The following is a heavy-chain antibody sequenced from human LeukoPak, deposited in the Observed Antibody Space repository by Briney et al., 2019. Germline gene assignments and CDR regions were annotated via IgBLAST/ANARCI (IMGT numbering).Heavy chain of an antibody. Sequence: GRSLRLSCAASGFTFSSYGMHWVRQAPGKGLEWVAVISYDGSNKYYADSVKGRFTISRDNSKNTLYLQMNSLRAEDTAVYYCAKDPYGPGSYPSYWGQGTLVTVSS. CDR2: ISYDGSNK. CDR3: AKDPYGPGSYPSY. V-gene: IGHV3-30*18. CDR1: GFTFSSYG. J-gene: IGHJ4*02. D-gene: IGHD3-10*01.